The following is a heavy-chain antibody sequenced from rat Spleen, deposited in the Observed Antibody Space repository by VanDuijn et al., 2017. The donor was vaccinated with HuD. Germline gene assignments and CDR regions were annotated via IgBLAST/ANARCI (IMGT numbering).Heavy chain of an antibody. CDR1: GFTFSDFF. D-gene: IGHD2-2*01. CDR3: TRAGYLRDWYFDF. J-gene: IGHJ1*01. Sequence: EVQLVASDGGLVQPGRSLKLSCAASGFTFSDFFMAWVRQAPAQGLEWVATISDDGTSTYYRDPVKGRFTISRDNAKSTLCLQMDSLRSEDTAAYYCTRAGYLRDWYFDFWGPRIMVTVSS. CDR2: ISDDGTST. V-gene: IGHV5-29*01.